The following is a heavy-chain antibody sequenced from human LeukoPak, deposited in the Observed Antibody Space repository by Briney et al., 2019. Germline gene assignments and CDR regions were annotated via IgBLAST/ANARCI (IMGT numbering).Heavy chain of an antibody. CDR3: ARIGGIGGDYFDY. D-gene: IGHD1-26*01. CDR2: IYYSGST. CDR1: GGSISSYY. Sequence: SETLSLTCTVSGGSISSYYWSWIRQPPGKGLEWIGYIYYSGSTNYNPSLKSRVTISVDTSKNQFSLKLSSVTAADTAVYYRARIGGIGGDYFDYWGQGTLVTVSS. V-gene: IGHV4-59*01. J-gene: IGHJ4*02.